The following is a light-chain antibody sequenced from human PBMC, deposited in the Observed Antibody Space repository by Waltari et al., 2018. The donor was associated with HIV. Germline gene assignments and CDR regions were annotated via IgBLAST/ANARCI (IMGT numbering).Light chain of an antibody. V-gene: IGKV3-15*01. Sequence: ILMTQSPATVSVSPGERVTLSCTASHSIFNNVAWYQQRRGQAPRLVIYGASTRVTGVPDRFSGSGSGTESTLTISSVQSEDFALYFCQQYNDWLALTFGGGTKVEV. CDR2: GAS. CDR3: QQYNDWLALT. CDR1: HSIFNN. J-gene: IGKJ4*01.